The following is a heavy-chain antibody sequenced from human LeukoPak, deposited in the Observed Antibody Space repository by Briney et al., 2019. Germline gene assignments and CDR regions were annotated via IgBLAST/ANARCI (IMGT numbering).Heavy chain of an antibody. V-gene: IGHV3-23*01. D-gene: IGHD1-14*01. CDR3: AKPARTDAFDI. CDR2: TSSSDAGT. CDR1: GFTLSTYA. J-gene: IGHJ3*02. Sequence: GGSLRLSCAASGFTLSTYAMSWVSQTPGKGLEWVAATSSSDAGTYHADSVRGRFTISRDNSKNTLYLQMNSLRAEDAAVYFCAKPARTDAFDIWGQGTMVTVSS.